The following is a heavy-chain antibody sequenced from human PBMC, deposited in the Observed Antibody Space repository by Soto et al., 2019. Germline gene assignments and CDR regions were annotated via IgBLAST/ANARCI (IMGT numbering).Heavy chain of an antibody. Sequence: QVQLVQSGGEVKKPGASVKVSCKSSGYRFETYAMNWVRQAPGQGLELMGWTSSYNTDTFYADKFQDRVSMTTDTSTGTAYMELRSLSSDDTAVYYCARGHGVIIGAMDVWGQGTAVTVSS. CDR3: ARGHGVIIGAMDV. CDR2: TSSYNTDT. D-gene: IGHD3-3*01. V-gene: IGHV1-18*01. J-gene: IGHJ6*02. CDR1: GYRFETYA.